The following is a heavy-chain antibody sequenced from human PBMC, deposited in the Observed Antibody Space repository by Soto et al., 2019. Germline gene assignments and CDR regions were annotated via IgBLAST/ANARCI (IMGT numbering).Heavy chain of an antibody. CDR1: GLTFSSYG. D-gene: IGHD6-19*01. CDR3: TLIAVAGSGFDY. Sequence: QVQLVESGGGVVQPGKSLRLSCAASGLTFSSYGMHWVRQAPGKGLEWVAVISYDGSDKYYAVSVKGRFTISRDNSKNTLYLQMNSLRTEDTAVYYCTLIAVAGSGFDYWGQGTLVTVSS. V-gene: IGHV3-30*03. CDR2: ISYDGSDK. J-gene: IGHJ4*02.